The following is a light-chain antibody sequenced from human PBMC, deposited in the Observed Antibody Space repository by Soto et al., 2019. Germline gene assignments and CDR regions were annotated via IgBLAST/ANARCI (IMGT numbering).Light chain of an antibody. CDR2: GAS. Sequence: EIVMTQSPATLSASPGERVTLSCRASQSVSSYLAWYQQKPGQAPRLLIYGASTRATGIPARFSGSGSGTEFTLTISSLQSEDFGVYYCQQYNKWPPNTFGQGTKLEIK. J-gene: IGKJ2*01. CDR1: QSVSSY. CDR3: QQYNKWPPNT. V-gene: IGKV3-15*01.